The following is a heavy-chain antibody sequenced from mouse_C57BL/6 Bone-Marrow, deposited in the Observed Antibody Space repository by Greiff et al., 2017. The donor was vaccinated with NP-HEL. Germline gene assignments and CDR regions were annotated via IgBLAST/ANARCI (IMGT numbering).Heavy chain of an antibody. CDR1: GYTFTTYP. J-gene: IGHJ1*03. V-gene: IGHV1-47*01. CDR3: AISPYYYGSDWYFDV. D-gene: IGHD1-1*01. CDR2: FHPYNDDT. Sequence: QVQLQHSGAELVKPGASVKMSCKASGYTFTTYPIEWMKQNHGKSLEWIGNFHPYNDDTKYNEKFKGKATLTVEKSSSTVYLELSRLTSDDSAVYYCAISPYYYGSDWYFDVWGTGTTVTVSS.